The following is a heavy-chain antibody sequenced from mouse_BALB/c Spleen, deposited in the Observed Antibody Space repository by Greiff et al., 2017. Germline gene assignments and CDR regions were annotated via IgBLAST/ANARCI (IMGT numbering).Heavy chain of an antibody. Sequence: EVQLVESGGGLVQPGGSMKLSCVASGFTFSNYWMNWVRQSPEQGLEWVAEIRLKSNNYATHYAESVKGRFTISRDDSKSSVYLQMNNLRAEDTGIYYCTPNWDGGFAYWGQGTLVTVSA. CDR3: TPNWDGGFAY. CDR1: GFTFSNYW. CDR2: IRLKSNNYAT. D-gene: IGHD4-1*02. V-gene: IGHV6-6*02. J-gene: IGHJ3*01.